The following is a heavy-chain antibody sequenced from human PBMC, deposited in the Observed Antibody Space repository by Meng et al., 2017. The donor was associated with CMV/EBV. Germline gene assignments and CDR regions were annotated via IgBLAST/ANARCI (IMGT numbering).Heavy chain of an antibody. Sequence: CAAFGFTFSDYYMSWIRQAPGKGLEWVSYISSSGSTIYYADSVKGRFTISRDNAKNSLYLQMNSLRAEDTAVYYCARGSLVGATDFDYWGQGTLVTVSS. V-gene: IGHV3-11*04. CDR2: ISSSGSTI. CDR1: GFTFSDYY. D-gene: IGHD1-26*01. CDR3: ARGSLVGATDFDY. J-gene: IGHJ4*02.